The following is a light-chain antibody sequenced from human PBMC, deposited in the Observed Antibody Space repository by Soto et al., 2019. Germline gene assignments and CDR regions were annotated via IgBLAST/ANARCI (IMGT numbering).Light chain of an antibody. CDR3: ATYTATPTLI. Sequence: QSALAQPASISGSPGQSLTSPCTATSSDIGGYKFVSWYQQHPGKTPKLIIYEDTYRPSGISERFSGSKSGNTASLTISGLQADDEGDYYCATYTATPTLIFGGGTKVTVL. V-gene: IGLV2-14*01. J-gene: IGLJ2*01. CDR1: SSDIGGYKF. CDR2: EDT.